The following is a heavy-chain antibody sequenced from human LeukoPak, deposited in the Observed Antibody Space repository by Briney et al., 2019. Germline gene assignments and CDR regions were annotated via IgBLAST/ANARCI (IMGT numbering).Heavy chain of an antibody. CDR2: ISSSGT. J-gene: IGHJ5*02. CDR1: GGSVSSGGYY. CDR3: AREGECSGGSCYSYGWFDP. V-gene: IGHV4-61*08. Sequence: PSETLSLSCTVSGGSVSSGGYYWSWIRQPPGKGLEWIGYISSSGTNYNPSLKSRVTISVDMSKNQFSLKLRSATTADTAVYYCAREGECSGGSCYSYGWFDPWGQGTLVTVSS. D-gene: IGHD2-15*01.